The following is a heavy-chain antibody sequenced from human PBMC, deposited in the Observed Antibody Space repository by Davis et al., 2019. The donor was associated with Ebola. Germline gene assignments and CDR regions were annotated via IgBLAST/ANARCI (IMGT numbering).Heavy chain of an antibody. Sequence: GGSLRLSCAASGFTFSSNSMNWVRQAPGKGLEWVSFISSSSNYIYYADSVKGRFTVSRDNAKNSLYLQMNSLRDEDTAVYYCARDPYYYDGSGYYYAGWFDPWGQGTLVTVSS. CDR3: ARDPYYYDGSGYYYAGWFDP. CDR2: ISSSSNYI. CDR1: GFTFSSNS. D-gene: IGHD3-22*01. V-gene: IGHV3-21*01. J-gene: IGHJ5*02.